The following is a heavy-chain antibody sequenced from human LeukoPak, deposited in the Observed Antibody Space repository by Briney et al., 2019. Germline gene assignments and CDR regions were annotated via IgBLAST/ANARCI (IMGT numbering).Heavy chain of an antibody. CDR1: GGTFSSYA. V-gene: IGHV1-69*04. J-gene: IGHJ4*02. Sequence: SVKVSCKASGGTFSSYAISWVRQAPGQGLEWMGRIIPILGIANYAQKFQGRVTITADKSTSTAYMELSSLRSEDTAVYYCASLEDCGGDCYYGYWGQGTLVTVSS. CDR3: ASLEDCGGDCYYGY. CDR2: IIPILGIA. D-gene: IGHD2-21*02.